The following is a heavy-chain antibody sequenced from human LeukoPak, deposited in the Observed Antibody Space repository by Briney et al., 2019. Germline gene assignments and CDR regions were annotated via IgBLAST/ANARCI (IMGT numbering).Heavy chain of an antibody. D-gene: IGHD6-6*01. CDR3: ARDRSIAAEDYYYYGMDV. J-gene: IGHJ6*02. CDR2: IWYDGSNK. CDR1: GVTFSSYG. V-gene: IGHV3-33*01. Sequence: GGSLRLSCAASGVTFSSYGMHWVRQAPGKGLEWVAVIWYDGSNKYYADSVKGRFTISRDNSKNTLYLQMNSLRAEDTAVYYCARDRSIAAEDYYYYGMDVWGQGTTVTVSS.